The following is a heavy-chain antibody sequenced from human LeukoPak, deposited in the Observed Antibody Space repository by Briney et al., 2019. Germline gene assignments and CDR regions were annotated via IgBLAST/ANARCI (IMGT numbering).Heavy chain of an antibody. J-gene: IGHJ4*02. CDR2: ISGSGSST. V-gene: IGHV3-23*01. Sequence: PGRSLRLSCAASGFTFSSYAMSWVRQAPGKGLEWVSPISGSGSSTYYADSVKGRFTISRDNSKNTLYLQMNSLTAEDTAVYYCAKGVAVASPYYFDYWGQGTLVTVSS. CDR3: AKGVAVASPYYFDY. CDR1: GFTFSSYA. D-gene: IGHD6-19*01.